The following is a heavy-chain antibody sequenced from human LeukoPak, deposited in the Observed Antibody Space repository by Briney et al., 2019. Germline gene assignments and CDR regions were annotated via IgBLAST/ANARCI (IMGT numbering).Heavy chain of an antibody. CDR2: ISGCGDTT. D-gene: IGHD5-12*01. CDR1: GFTFSSYA. Sequence: GGSLRLSCAASGFTFSSYAMGWVRQAPGKGLEWVSSISGCGDTTYYADSVKGRFTISRDNSKNTLSLQMNSLRAEDTAVYYCAKSLTWLRGSDYWGQGTLVTVSS. CDR3: AKSLTWLRGSDY. V-gene: IGHV3-23*01. J-gene: IGHJ4*02.